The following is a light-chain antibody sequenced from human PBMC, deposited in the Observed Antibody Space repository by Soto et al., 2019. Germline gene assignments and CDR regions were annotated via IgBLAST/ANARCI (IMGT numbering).Light chain of an antibody. CDR3: QQRSNWPPIT. J-gene: IGKJ5*01. CDR2: DAS. Sequence: EIFLTQSPFTLSLSPVAIATLSCRASQSVRSERLAWYQQKPGQAPRLLIYDASNRATGIPARFSGSGSGTDFTLTISSLEPEDFAVYYCQQRSNWPPITFGQGTRLEIK. CDR1: QSVRSER. V-gene: IGKV3-11*01.